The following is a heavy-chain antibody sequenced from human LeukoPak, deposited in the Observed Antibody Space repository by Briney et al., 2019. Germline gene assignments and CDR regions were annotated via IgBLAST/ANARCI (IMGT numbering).Heavy chain of an antibody. V-gene: IGHV3-74*01. J-gene: IGHJ4*02. CDR2: INSDGSST. Sequence: PGGSLRLSCAASGFTFSNYAMHWVRQAPGKGLVWVSRINSDGSSTNYADSVKGRFTISRDNAKNTLYLQMNSLRAEDTAVYYCARAGGYSSSWYRQVRYFDYWGQGTLVTVSS. CDR3: ARAGGYSSSWYRQVRYFDY. CDR1: GFTFSNYA. D-gene: IGHD6-13*01.